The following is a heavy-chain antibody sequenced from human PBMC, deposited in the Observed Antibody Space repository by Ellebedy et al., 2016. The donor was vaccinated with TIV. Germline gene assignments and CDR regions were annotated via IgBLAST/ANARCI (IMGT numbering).Heavy chain of an antibody. D-gene: IGHD3-22*01. CDR1: GGSFSGYY. Sequence: SETLSLTXAVYGGSFSGYYWSWIRQPPGKGLEWIGEINHSGSTNYNPSLKSRVTISVDTSKNQFSLKLSSVTAADTAVYYCARHDGGYYYWYFDLWGRGTLVTVSS. CDR2: INHSGST. J-gene: IGHJ2*01. V-gene: IGHV4-34*01. CDR3: ARHDGGYYYWYFDL.